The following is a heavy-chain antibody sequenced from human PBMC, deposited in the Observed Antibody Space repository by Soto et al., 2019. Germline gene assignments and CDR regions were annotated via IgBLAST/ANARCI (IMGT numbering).Heavy chain of an antibody. D-gene: IGHD5-12*01. J-gene: IGHJ4*02. CDR3: AKDLYSGYDFFFDY. CDR1: GITFRSYA. CDR2: ISGSGGST. V-gene: IGHV3-23*01. Sequence: PGGSLILSCEASGITFRSYAMNWARQAPGKGLEWVSSISGSGGSTYYADSVKGRFTISRDNSKNTLYLQMNSLRPEDTAVYYCAKDLYSGYDFFFDYWGQGTLVTVSS.